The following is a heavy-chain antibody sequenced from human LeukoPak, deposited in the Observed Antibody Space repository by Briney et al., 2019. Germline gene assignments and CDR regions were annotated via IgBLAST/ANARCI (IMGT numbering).Heavy chain of an antibody. J-gene: IGHJ6*04. Sequence: GGSLRLSCAAAGCTFSSYDMNWVRQAPGKGLEWVSYISSSGSSIYYADSVKGRFTISRDNAKNSLYLQMNSLRAEDTAVYYCARVSRSRYYYYGMDVWGKGTTVTVSS. CDR3: ARVSRSRYYYYGMDV. D-gene: IGHD1-26*01. V-gene: IGHV3-48*03. CDR2: ISSSGSSI. CDR1: GCTFSSYD.